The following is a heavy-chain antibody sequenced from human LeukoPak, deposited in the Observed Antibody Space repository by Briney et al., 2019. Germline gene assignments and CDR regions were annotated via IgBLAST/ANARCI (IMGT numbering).Heavy chain of an antibody. D-gene: IGHD6-6*01. CDR3: ARLGPYSSSSDY. Sequence: GESLKISCQGSGYTFTDYWAGWVRQLPGEGLEWMGIIHPSDSDTRYRSSFQGQVTITVDTDINTAFLQWSRLKASDTAMYYCARLGPYSSSSDYWGQGTLVTVSS. CDR1: GYTFTDYW. CDR2: IHPSDSDT. J-gene: IGHJ4*02. V-gene: IGHV5-51*01.